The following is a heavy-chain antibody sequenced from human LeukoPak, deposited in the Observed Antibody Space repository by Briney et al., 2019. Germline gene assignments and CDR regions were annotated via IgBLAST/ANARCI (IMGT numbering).Heavy chain of an antibody. D-gene: IGHD6-13*01. CDR1: GGSISSGGYY. Sequence: SETLSLTCTVSGGSISSGGYYWSWIRQHPGKGLEWIGYIYYSGSTYYNPSLKSRVTISVDTSKNQFSLKLSSGTAADTAVYYCARDSRSSWLFDYWGQGTLVTVSS. V-gene: IGHV4-31*03. CDR3: ARDSRSSWLFDY. J-gene: IGHJ4*02. CDR2: IYYSGST.